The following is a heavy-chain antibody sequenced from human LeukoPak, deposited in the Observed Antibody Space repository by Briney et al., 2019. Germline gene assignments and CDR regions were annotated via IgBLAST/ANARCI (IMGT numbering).Heavy chain of an antibody. V-gene: IGHV3-23*01. J-gene: IGHJ4*02. Sequence: GGSLRLSCAASGFPFNTYVMSWVRQAPGKGLEWVSAINGGGSNTYYADSVKGRFTISRDNSKNMVYLQMNNLRADDTAVYYCARRYTSSWCLDSWGQGTLVTVSS. D-gene: IGHD6-13*01. CDR2: INGGGSNT. CDR3: ARRYTSSWCLDS. CDR1: GFPFNTYV.